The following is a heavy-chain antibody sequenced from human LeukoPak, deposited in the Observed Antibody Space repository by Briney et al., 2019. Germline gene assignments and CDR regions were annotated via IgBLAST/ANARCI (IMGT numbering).Heavy chain of an antibody. J-gene: IGHJ4*02. CDR2: IKQDGSET. Sequence: PGGFLRLSCVASGLTFSNYWMSWVRQAPGKGLEWVANIKQDGSETYYVDSVRGRFTISRDNAKNSLYLQMNSLRAEDTAVYYCARGRRLGDYVDYWGQGTLCKVSS. V-gene: IGHV3-7*01. CDR3: ARGRRLGDYVDY. D-gene: IGHD3-16*01. CDR1: GLTFSNYW.